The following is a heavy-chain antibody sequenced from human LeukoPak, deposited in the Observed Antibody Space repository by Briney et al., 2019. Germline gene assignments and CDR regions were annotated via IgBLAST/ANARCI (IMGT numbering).Heavy chain of an antibody. J-gene: IGHJ4*02. Sequence: VASEKVSCKASGYTFSSYGISWVRQAPGQGLEWMGWISAYNGNTNYAQKLQGRVTMTTDTSTSTAYMELRSLRSDDTAVYYCARVRIEQQPYDYWGQGTLVTVSS. D-gene: IGHD6-13*01. CDR1: GYTFSSYG. CDR3: ARVRIEQQPYDY. CDR2: ISAYNGNT. V-gene: IGHV1-18*01.